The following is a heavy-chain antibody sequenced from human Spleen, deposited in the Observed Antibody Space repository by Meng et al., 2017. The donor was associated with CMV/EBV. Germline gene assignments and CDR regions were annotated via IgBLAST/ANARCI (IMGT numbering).Heavy chain of an antibody. D-gene: IGHD4-11*01. Sequence: GGTFSKYAIGWVRQAPGQGLEWMGEIIPMFGTTNFAQKFQGRVTITTDEPTNTAYMELSSLRSEDTAVYYCAIVFNYIGFGGRQFDYWGQGTLVTVSS. CDR1: GGTFSKYA. V-gene: IGHV1-69*05. CDR2: IIPMFGTT. J-gene: IGHJ4*02. CDR3: AIVFNYIGFGGRQFDY.